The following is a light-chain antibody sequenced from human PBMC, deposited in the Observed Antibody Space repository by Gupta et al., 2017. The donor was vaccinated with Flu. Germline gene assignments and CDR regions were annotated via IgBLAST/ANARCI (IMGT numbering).Light chain of an antibody. Sequence: ATPTSTVTRDSVGTLGAAWLEHHPATPPKVLCYRTKHRPSGISECFSASRSGNTASLTITGLQPEDEADYYCSAWYRIRNAVVFGGGTKVTVL. CDR1: RDSVGTLG. V-gene: IGLV10-54*03. CDR3: SAWYRIRNAVV. CDR2: RTK. J-gene: IGLJ2*01.